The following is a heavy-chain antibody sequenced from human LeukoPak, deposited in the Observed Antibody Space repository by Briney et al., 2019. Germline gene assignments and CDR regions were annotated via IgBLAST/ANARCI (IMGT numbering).Heavy chain of an antibody. CDR3: ARGSDYYDSSGYSYYFDY. CDR1: GGSISGYY. Sequence: SETLSLTCTVSGGSISGYYWSRIRQPPGKGLEWVGYISYSGSTNYNPSLKSRVTISVDTSKNQFSLKLSSVTAADTAVYYCARGSDYYDSSGYSYYFDYWGQGTLVTVSS. CDR2: ISYSGST. V-gene: IGHV4-59*12. D-gene: IGHD3-22*01. J-gene: IGHJ4*02.